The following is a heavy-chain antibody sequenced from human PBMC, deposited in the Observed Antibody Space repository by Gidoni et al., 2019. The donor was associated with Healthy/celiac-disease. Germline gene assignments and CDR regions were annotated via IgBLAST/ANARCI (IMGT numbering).Heavy chain of an antibody. D-gene: IGHD2-15*01. CDR2: IYSGGSA. V-gene: IGHV3-53*01. CDR1: GFIVSSNY. Sequence: EVQLVESGGGLIQPGGSLRRSCSASGFIVSSNYMSWVRQAPGKGLEWVSVIYSGGSAPHADSVKGRFTISRDNSKNTIYLQMHSLRAEDTAVYYCARGLYGGNEGNFWGQGTLVTVSS. CDR3: ARGLYGGNEGNF. J-gene: IGHJ4*02.